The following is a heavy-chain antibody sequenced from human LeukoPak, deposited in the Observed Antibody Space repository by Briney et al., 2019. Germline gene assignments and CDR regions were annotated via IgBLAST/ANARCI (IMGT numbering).Heavy chain of an antibody. V-gene: IGHV4-34*01. CDR1: GGSFSGYY. J-gene: IGHJ4*02. CDR3: ARGPSIAALY. D-gene: IGHD6-6*01. Sequence: SETLSLTCAVYGGSFSGYYWSWIRQPPGKGLEWIGEINHSGSTNYNPSLKSRVTISVDTSKNQFSLKLSSVTAADTAVYYCARGPSIAALYWGQGTLVTVSS. CDR2: INHSGST.